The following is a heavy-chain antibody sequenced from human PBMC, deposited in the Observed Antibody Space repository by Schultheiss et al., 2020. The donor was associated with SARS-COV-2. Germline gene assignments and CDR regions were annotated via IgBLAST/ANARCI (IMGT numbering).Heavy chain of an antibody. D-gene: IGHD3-10*01. CDR2: IWYDGSNK. CDR1: GFTFSSYG. CDR3: ASGSPKYYYGSGKWNWFDP. Sequence: GGSLRLSCAASGFTFSSYGMHWVRQAPGKGLEWVAVIWYDGSNKYYADSVKGRFTISRDNSKNTLYLQMNSLRAEDTAVYYCASGSPKYYYGSGKWNWFDPWGQGTLVTVSS. V-gene: IGHV3-33*01. J-gene: IGHJ5*02.